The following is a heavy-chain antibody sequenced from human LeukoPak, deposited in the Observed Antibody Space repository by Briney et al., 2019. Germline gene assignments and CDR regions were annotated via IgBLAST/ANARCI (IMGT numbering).Heavy chain of an antibody. CDR2: IIPIFGTA. J-gene: IGHJ5*02. CDR1: GGTFSSCA. V-gene: IGHV1-69*13. D-gene: IGHD3-10*01. CDR3: ARGGTMVRGVPVHNWFDP. Sequence: SVKVSCKASGGTFSSCAISWVRQAPGQGLEWMGGIIPIFGTANYAQKFQGRVTITADESTSTAYMELSSLRSEDTAVYYCARGGTMVRGVPVHNWFDPWGQGTLVTVSS.